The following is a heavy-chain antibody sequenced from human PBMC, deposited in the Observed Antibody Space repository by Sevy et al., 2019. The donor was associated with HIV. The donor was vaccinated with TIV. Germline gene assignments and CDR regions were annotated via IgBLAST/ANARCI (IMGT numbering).Heavy chain of an antibody. Sequence: SETLSLTCAVSGYSISSGYYWGWIRQPPGKGLEWIGSIYHSGSTYYNPSLKSPVTISVNTATNQFSMKLSSVTAADTAVYYCARDGERDDIVVVPALNWFDPWGQGTLVTVSS. D-gene: IGHD2-2*01. CDR2: IYHSGST. J-gene: IGHJ5*02. CDR1: GYSISSGYY. V-gene: IGHV4-38-2*02. CDR3: ARDGERDDIVVVPALNWFDP.